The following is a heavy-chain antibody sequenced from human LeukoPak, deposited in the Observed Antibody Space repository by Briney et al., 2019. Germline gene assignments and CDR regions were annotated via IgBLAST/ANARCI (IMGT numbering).Heavy chain of an antibody. Sequence: SETLSLTCTVSGDSISSHSYYWGWIRQPPGKGLEWIGSIYYSGNTYYNASLQSRVTISVDTSKNPFSLKLSSVTAADTAVYYCARGLIAAAGTVYWGQGTLVTVSS. V-gene: IGHV4-39*07. D-gene: IGHD6-13*01. J-gene: IGHJ4*02. CDR1: GDSISSHSYY. CDR2: IYYSGNT. CDR3: ARGLIAAAGTVY.